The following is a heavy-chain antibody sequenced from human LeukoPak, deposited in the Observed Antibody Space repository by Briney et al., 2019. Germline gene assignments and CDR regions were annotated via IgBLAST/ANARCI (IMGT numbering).Heavy chain of an antibody. J-gene: IGHJ4*02. CDR1: EFIFSGYW. D-gene: IGHD6-13*01. CDR2: IKQDGSEK. CDR3: ARDGFVGAADY. V-gene: IGHV3-7*01. Sequence: GGPLRLSCAASEFIFSGYWMNWVRQAPGKGLEWVANIKQDGSEKQYVDSVRGRFTISRDNAKNSLYLQMNSLRVEDTAVYYCARDGFVGAADYWGQGTLVTVSS.